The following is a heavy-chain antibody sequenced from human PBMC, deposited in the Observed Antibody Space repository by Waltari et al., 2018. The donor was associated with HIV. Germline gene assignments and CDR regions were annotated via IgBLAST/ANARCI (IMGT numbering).Heavy chain of an antibody. CDR3: ARGWDTLTDYYTVDY. V-gene: IGHV1-18*01. Sequence: QVQLVQSGAAVKKPGASVKVPCTAPGYTFSNYGISWVRQAPGQGLEWMGWITAYNGNTNDAQELQGRVTMTTDTSTSTAYMELRRLRSDDTAVYYCARGWDTLTDYYTVDYWGQGTLVTVSS. CDR1: GYTFSNYG. CDR2: ITAYNGNT. J-gene: IGHJ4*02. D-gene: IGHD3-9*01.